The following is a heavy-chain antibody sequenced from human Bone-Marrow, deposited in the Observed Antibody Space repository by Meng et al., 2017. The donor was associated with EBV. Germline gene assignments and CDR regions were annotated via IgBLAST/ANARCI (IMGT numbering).Heavy chain of an antibody. J-gene: IGHJ5*01. D-gene: IGHD2-2*01. CDR3: ARTPPTHGPYPFVGS. CDR2: INAGNGNT. Sequence: QVQLVQSGAEVKKPXXSVQVXCKASGYTFTSYAMHWVRQAPGQRLEWMGWINAGNGNTKYSQKFQGRVTITRDTSASTAYMELSSLRSEDTAVYYCARTPPTHGPYPFVGSWGQGTLVTVSS. CDR1: GYTFTSYA. V-gene: IGHV1-3*01.